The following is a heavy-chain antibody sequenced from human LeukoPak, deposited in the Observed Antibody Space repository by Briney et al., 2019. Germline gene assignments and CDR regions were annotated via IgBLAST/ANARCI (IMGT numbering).Heavy chain of an antibody. V-gene: IGHV3-23*01. Sequence: GGSLRLSCAASGFTFSSHGVSWVRQAPGKGLEWVSTISGSGDNTYYADSVKGRFTISRDNSKNTLYLHMNSLRAEDTAVYYCAKVTYGSGTYGAFDYWGQGTLVTVSS. CDR2: ISGSGDNT. CDR3: AKVTYGSGTYGAFDY. J-gene: IGHJ4*02. D-gene: IGHD3-10*01. CDR1: GFTFSSHG.